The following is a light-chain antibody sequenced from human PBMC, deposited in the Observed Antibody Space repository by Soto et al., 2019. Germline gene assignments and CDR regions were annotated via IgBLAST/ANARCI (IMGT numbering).Light chain of an antibody. CDR1: SSNIGSNY. CDR3: AAWDDSLSRVV. Sequence: QSVLTQPPSASGTPGQRVTISCSGSSSNIGSNYVFWYQHLPGTAPKLLIYRNNQRPSGVPDRFSGSKSGTSASLAISGLRYEDDADYYCAAWDDSLSRVVFGAGTKLTVL. J-gene: IGLJ2*01. V-gene: IGLV1-47*01. CDR2: RNN.